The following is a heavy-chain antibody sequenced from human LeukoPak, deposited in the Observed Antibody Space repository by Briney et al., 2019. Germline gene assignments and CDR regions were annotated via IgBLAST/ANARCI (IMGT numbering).Heavy chain of an antibody. D-gene: IGHD3-16*02. J-gene: IGHJ4*02. V-gene: IGHV1-2*02. CDR1: GYTFTSYY. Sequence: GASVKVSCKASGYTFTSYYMHWVRQAPGQGLEWMGWINPNSGGTNYAQKFQGRVTMTRDTSISTAYMELSRLRSDDTAVYYCARGDYVWGSYLPTYYFDYWGQGTLVTVSS. CDR3: ARGDYVWGSYLPTYYFDY. CDR2: INPNSGGT.